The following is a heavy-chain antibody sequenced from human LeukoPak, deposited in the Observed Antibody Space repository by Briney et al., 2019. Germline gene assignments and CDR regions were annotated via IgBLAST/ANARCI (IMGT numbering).Heavy chain of an antibody. Sequence: SETQSLTCTVSGGSISSYYWSWIRQPPGKGLEWIGYIYYSGSTNYNPSLKSRVTISVDTSKNQFSLKLSSVTAADTAVYYCARSTAYSGSYQYFDYWGQGTLVTVSS. CDR1: GGSISSYY. D-gene: IGHD1-26*01. CDR2: IYYSGST. J-gene: IGHJ4*02. CDR3: ARSTAYSGSYQYFDY. V-gene: IGHV4-59*08.